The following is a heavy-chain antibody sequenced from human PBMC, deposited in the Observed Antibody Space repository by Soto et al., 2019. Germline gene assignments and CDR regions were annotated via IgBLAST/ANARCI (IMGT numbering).Heavy chain of an antibody. V-gene: IGHV1-69*13. Sequence: ASVKVSCKASGGTFSSHAISWVRQAPGQGLEWMGGIIPFFKATNYAQKFQGRVTITADDSTSTAYMDLYSLRSEDTAVYYCARDVPLNYYDGTFSYYAMDVWGQGTTVTVS. J-gene: IGHJ6*02. D-gene: IGHD3-16*01. CDR2: IIPFFKAT. CDR1: GGTFSSHA. CDR3: ARDVPLNYYDGTFSYYAMDV.